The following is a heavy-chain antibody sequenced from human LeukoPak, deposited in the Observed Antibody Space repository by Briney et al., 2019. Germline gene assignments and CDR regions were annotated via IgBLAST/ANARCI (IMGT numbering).Heavy chain of an antibody. V-gene: IGHV3-48*03. J-gene: IGHJ3*01. CDR2: ISSSGSTI. CDR1: GFTFSSYE. CDR3: ARSGRVADAFDV. D-gene: IGHD2-15*01. Sequence: GGSLRLSCAASGFTFSSYEMTWVRQAPGKGLEWVSYISSSGSTIFYADSVKGRFTISRDNAKNTLYLQMNSLRADDTAVYYCARSGRVADAFDVWGQGTMVTVSS.